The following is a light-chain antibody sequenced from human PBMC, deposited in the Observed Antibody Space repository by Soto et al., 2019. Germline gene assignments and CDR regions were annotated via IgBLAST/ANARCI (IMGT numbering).Light chain of an antibody. CDR1: SSDVGGYNY. Sequence: QSVLTQPPSASGSPGQSVTISCTGTSSDVGGYNYVSWYQQHPGKAPKLMIYEVSKRPSGVPDRFSGSKSGNTASLTVSGLQAEEGAVYYGSSYGGRNRVFESGTKVTVL. CDR2: EVS. J-gene: IGLJ1*01. V-gene: IGLV2-8*01. CDR3: SSYGGRNRV.